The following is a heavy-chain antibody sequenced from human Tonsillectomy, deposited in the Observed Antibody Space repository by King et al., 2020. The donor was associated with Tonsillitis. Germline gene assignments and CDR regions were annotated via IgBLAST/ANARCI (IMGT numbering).Heavy chain of an antibody. CDR3: AREVVVAGTFDF. CDR1: GGSITRYY. J-gene: IGHJ4*02. CDR2: VSANGNT. V-gene: IGHV4-4*07. Sequence: HVQLQESGPGLLKPSETLFLTCTVSGGSITRYYWTWIRQPAAKGLEWIGVVSANGNTNYNPSLKRRVYLPLDASRNQFSLSLGPLTAADTAVYYCAREVVVAGTFDFWGQGTLLTVSS. D-gene: IGHD2-21*01.